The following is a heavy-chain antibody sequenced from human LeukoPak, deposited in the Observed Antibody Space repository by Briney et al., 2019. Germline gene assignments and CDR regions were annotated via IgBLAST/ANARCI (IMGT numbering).Heavy chain of an antibody. CDR3: AREELPRYFDL. V-gene: IGHV3-33*01. Sequence: GGSLRLSCAASGFTFSSYGMHWVRQAPGKGLEWVAVIWYDGSNKYYADSVKGRFTISRDNSKNTLYLQMNSLRAEDTAVYYCAREELPRYFDLWGRGTLVTVSS. J-gene: IGHJ2*01. D-gene: IGHD1-26*01. CDR2: IWYDGSNK. CDR1: GFTFSSYG.